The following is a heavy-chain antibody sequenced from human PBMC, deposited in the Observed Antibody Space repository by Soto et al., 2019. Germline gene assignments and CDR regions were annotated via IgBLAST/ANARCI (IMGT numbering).Heavy chain of an antibody. CDR1: GFTFSSFA. CDR3: AKWSGYGDA. CDR2: ISGSGGST. D-gene: IGHD4-17*01. V-gene: IGHV3-23*01. J-gene: IGHJ4*02. Sequence: PGGSLRLSCAASGFTFSSFAMSWVRQAPGKGLDWVSAISGSGGSTYSADSVKGRFTISVDISQNTVYLQMNSLRTEDTAVYYCAKWSGYGDAWGQGTLVTVSS.